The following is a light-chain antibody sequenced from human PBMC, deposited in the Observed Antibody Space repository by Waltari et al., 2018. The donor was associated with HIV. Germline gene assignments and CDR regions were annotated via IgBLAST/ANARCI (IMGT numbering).Light chain of an antibody. Sequence: SYELTQPSSVSVSPGQTARITCSGDALPKQSAYWYHQKPGQAPVFVIYKDTERPSGSTERFSGSSSGTTGTLTISGVQAEDEGDYYCQSADSSGTYAVFGGGTQLTVL. CDR2: KDT. J-gene: IGLJ7*01. V-gene: IGLV3-25*03. CDR1: ALPKQS. CDR3: QSADSSGTYAV.